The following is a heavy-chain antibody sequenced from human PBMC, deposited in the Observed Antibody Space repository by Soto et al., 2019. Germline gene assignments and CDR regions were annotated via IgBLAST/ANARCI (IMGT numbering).Heavy chain of an antibody. Sequence: GASVKVSCKASGYTFTGYYMHWVRQAPGQGLEWMGWINPNSGGTNYAQKFQGRVTMTRDTSISTAYMELSRLRSDDTAVYYCARGGPERWLQPYDDFDIWGQGTMATVSS. CDR2: INPNSGGT. CDR1: GYTFTGYY. J-gene: IGHJ3*02. V-gene: IGHV1-2*02. D-gene: IGHD5-12*01. CDR3: ARGGPERWLQPYDDFDI.